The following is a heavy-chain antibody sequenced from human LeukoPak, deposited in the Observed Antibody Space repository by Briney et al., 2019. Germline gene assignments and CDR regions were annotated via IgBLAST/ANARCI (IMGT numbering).Heavy chain of an antibody. D-gene: IGHD5-12*01. CDR2: IYYSGST. CDR3: ARVNSGYDWAYYYYYSMDV. CDR1: GGSISSYY. J-gene: IGHJ6*02. Sequence: SETLSLTCTVSGGSISSYYWSWIRQPPGKGLEWIGYIYYSGSTNYNPSLKSRVTISVDTSKNQFSLKLSSVTAADTAVYYCARVNSGYDWAYYYYYSMDVWGQGTTVTVSS. V-gene: IGHV4-59*08.